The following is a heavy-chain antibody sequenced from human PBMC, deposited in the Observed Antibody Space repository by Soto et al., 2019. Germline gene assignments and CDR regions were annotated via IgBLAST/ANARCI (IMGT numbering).Heavy chain of an antibody. J-gene: IGHJ6*02. Sequence: ASETLSLTCTVSGGSISSYYWSWIRQPPGKGLEWIGYIYYSGSTNYNPSLKSRVTISVDTSKNQFSLKLSSVTAADTAVYYCARGDCSGGSCYSGSSPYYYYGMDVWGQGTTVTVSS. V-gene: IGHV4-59*01. CDR1: GGSISSYY. CDR2: IYYSGST. D-gene: IGHD2-15*01. CDR3: ARGDCSGGSCYSGSSPYYYYGMDV.